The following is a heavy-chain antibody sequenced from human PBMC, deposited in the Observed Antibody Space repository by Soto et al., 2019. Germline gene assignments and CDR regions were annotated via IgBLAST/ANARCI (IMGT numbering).Heavy chain of an antibody. J-gene: IGHJ6*03. D-gene: IGHD2-15*01. Sequence: GGSLRLSCAASGFTFSSYSMNWVRQAPGKGLEWVSYISSSSSTIYYADSEKGRFTISRDNAKNSLYLQMNSLRAEDTAVYYCARGEEDIVVVVAARYYYYMDVWGKGTTVTVSS. V-gene: IGHV3-48*04. CDR1: GFTFSSYS. CDR2: ISSSSSTI. CDR3: ARGEEDIVVVVAARYYYYMDV.